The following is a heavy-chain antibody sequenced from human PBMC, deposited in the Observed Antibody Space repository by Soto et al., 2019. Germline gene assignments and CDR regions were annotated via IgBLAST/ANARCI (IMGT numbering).Heavy chain of an antibody. J-gene: IGHJ3*01. CDR2: TYYRSKWFH. D-gene: IGHD3-10*01. V-gene: IGHV6-1*01. CDR3: ARGNALDV. Sequence: QTLSLTCAISGDSVSSDITSWNWIRQSPSRGLEWLGRTYYRSKWFHDYAASVKSRITINPDTSKNQFSLELNSMTPEDTAVYYCARGNALDVWGQGTVVTVSS. CDR1: GDSVSSDITS.